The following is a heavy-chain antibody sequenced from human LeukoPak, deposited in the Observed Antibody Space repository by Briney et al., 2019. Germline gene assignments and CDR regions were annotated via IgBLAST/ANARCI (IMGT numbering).Heavy chain of an antibody. D-gene: IGHD4-17*01. J-gene: IGHJ4*02. Sequence: PGGSLRLSCAASGFTFSSYGMHWVRQAPGKGLEWVAVISYDESNKYYADSVKGRFTISRDNSKNALYLQMNSLRAEETAVYYCAKEQEYTVTTNFDYWGQGTLVTLSS. CDR1: GFTFSSYG. CDR3: AKEQEYTVTTNFDY. V-gene: IGHV3-30*18. CDR2: ISYDESNK.